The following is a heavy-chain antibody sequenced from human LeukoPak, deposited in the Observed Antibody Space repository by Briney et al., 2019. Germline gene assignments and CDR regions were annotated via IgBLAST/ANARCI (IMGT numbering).Heavy chain of an antibody. CDR1: GFTFSIYG. D-gene: IGHD1-20*01. Sequence: PGGSLRLSCAASGFTFSIYGMHWVRQAPGKGLEWVAFIRYDGSNKYYADSVKGRFTISRDNSKNTLYLQMNSLRAEDTAVYYRAKDARPINWNDWFDPWGQGTLVTVSS. J-gene: IGHJ5*02. V-gene: IGHV3-30*02. CDR3: AKDARPINWNDWFDP. CDR2: IRYDGSNK.